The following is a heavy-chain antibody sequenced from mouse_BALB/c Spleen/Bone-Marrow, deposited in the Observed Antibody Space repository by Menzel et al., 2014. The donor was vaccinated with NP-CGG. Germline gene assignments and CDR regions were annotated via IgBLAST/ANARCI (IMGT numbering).Heavy chain of an antibody. CDR2: VSTGSTII. Sequence: EVQVVESGGGLVQPGGSRKLSCAASGFTFSNFGMHWFRQSPEKGLEWVAFVSTGSTIIYYADTVKGRFTISRDNPENTLFLQMTSLRSEDTAIYYCARSHFNGNYFDYWGQGTTLTVSS. CDR1: GFTFSNFG. D-gene: IGHD2-1*01. J-gene: IGHJ2*01. V-gene: IGHV5-17*02. CDR3: ARSHFNGNYFDY.